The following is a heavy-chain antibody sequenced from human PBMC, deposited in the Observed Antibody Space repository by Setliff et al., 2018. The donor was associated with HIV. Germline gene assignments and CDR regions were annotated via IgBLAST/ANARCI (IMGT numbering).Heavy chain of an antibody. CDR3: ARHICGTTACYAVDV. CDR1: GGSISSGTYY. V-gene: IGHV4-61*09. D-gene: IGHD2-2*01. Sequence: SETLSLTCTVSGGSISSGTYYWSWIRQPAGKALEWIGHLYTSGSTNYNPSLKSRVTILGDTSKNQVSLTLSSVTPADTAVYYCARHICGTTACYAVDVWGPGTMVTVSS. CDR2: LYTSGST. J-gene: IGHJ3*01.